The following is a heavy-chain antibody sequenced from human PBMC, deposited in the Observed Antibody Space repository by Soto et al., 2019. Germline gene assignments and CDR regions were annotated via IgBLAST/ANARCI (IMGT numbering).Heavy chain of an antibody. Sequence: HPGGSLRLSCAASGFTFSNYAMSWVRQAPGKGLEWVSVIGGGGITYYADSVKGRFTISRDNSKNTLYLQMDSLRAEDTAVYYCAKHVAAAGLVLLGGNYWGQGTLVTVSS. D-gene: IGHD6-13*01. CDR2: IGGGGIT. V-gene: IGHV3-23*01. CDR3: AKHVAAAGLVLLGGNY. J-gene: IGHJ4*02. CDR1: GFTFSNYA.